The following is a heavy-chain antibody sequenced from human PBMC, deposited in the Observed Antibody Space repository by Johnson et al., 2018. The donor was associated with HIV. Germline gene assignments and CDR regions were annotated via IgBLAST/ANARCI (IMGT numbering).Heavy chain of an antibody. CDR1: GFTFSDYY. CDR3: ARDWEKNSSDFYPTVMGI. Sequence: QVQLVESGGGLVKPGGSLRLSCAASGFTFSDYYMNWIRQAPGKGLEWVSYITGSGTTIYYADSVRGRFTISRDNAKNSLYLQMGSLRVEDTAVYYCARDWEKNSSDFYPTVMGIWGQGTRVTVSS. J-gene: IGHJ3*02. CDR2: ITGSGTTI. D-gene: IGHD6-19*01. V-gene: IGHV3-11*04.